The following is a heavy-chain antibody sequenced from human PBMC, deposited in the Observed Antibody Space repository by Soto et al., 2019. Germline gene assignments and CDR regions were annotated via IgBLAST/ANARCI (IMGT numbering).Heavy chain of an antibody. D-gene: IGHD3-16*01. J-gene: IGHJ4*02. CDR1: GYTFTSYY. Sequence: ASVKVSCKASGYTFTSYYMHWVRQAPGQGLEWMGIINPSGGSTSYAQKFQGRDTMTRDTSTSKVYMELSSLRSEDTALYYCARDDPSAYDVNYGCLGYWVKGTLVTVSS. CDR2: INPSGGST. CDR3: ARDDPSAYDVNYGCLGY. V-gene: IGHV1-46*01.